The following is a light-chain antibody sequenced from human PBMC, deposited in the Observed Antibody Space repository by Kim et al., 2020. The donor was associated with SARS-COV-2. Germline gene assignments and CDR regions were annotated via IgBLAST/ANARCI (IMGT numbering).Light chain of an antibody. V-gene: IGKV3-15*01. Sequence: EIVLTQPPATLSVSPGERVTLSCRASQSVSSKLIWYQQKRGQAPRLLIFGASTRATGIPARFSGSGSGTEFTLTISSLQSEDFAVYYCQEHNNWPYTFGQGTKLEI. CDR2: GAS. CDR1: QSVSSK. CDR3: QEHNNWPYT. J-gene: IGKJ2*01.